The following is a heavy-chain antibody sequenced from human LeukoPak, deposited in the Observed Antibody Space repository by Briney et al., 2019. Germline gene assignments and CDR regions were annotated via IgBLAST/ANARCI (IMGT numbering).Heavy chain of an antibody. CDR1: GYSISSGYY. Sequence: SETLSLTCAVSGYSISSGYYWGWIRQPLGKGLEWIGSINHSGGAYYNPSLKSRVTMSLDTSKNQFSLKLTSVTAADTAVFYCARASPNWFDPWGQGTLVTVSS. J-gene: IGHJ5*02. CDR2: INHSGGA. V-gene: IGHV4-38-2*01. CDR3: ARASPNWFDP. D-gene: IGHD2-2*01.